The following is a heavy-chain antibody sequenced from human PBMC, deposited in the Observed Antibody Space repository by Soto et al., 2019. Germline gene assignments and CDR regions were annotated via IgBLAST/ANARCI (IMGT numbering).Heavy chain of an antibody. CDR1: GGSFRSNY. CDR2: IYYGGTT. Sequence: SETLSLTCTVSGGSFRSNYWAWIRQPPGKGLEWIGYIYYGGTTSYNPSLKSRVTITLETSKSQFSLRLTSVTASDTAVYYCARLSLYCGGDCYSRRGSFDIWGQGTMVS. V-gene: IGHV4-59*08. CDR3: ARLSLYCGGDCYSRRGSFDI. J-gene: IGHJ3*02. D-gene: IGHD2-21*02.